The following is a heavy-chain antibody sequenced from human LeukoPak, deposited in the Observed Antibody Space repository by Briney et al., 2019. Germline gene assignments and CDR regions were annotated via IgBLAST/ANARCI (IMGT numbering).Heavy chain of an antibody. CDR2: ISANNNNT. V-gene: IGHV1-18*01. J-gene: IGHJ4*02. CDR1: GYSFTTYG. D-gene: IGHD2-2*01. CDR3: ARALYHTFDY. Sequence: ASVKVSCKASGYSFTTYGISWVRQAPGQGLEWMGWISANNNNTDNVQKLQGRVTMTTDASTSTAYMELRSLRSDDTAVYYCARALYHTFDYWGQGTLVTVSS.